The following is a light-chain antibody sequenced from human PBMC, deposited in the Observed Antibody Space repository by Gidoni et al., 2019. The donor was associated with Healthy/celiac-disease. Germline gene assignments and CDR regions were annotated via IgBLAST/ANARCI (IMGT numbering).Light chain of an antibody. CDR3: GTWDNSLSAGV. CDR1: SSNIGHLS. J-gene: IGLJ2*01. CDR2: END. Sequence: QSVLTQPPSVSAAPGQKVTISCSGDSSNIGHLSVSWYQQTPGTAPKLLIYENDQRPSRIPDRFSGSQSGTAATLAIAGLQTGDEADYYCGTWDNSLSAGVFGGGTKLTVL. V-gene: IGLV1-51*02.